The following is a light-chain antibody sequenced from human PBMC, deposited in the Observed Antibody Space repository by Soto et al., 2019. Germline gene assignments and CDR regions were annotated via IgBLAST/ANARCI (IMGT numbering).Light chain of an antibody. J-gene: IGLJ1*01. CDR3: SSYTSSSTQV. CDR1: SSDVGGYNY. V-gene: IGLV2-14*01. Sequence: QSALTQPASVSGSPGQSITISCTGTSSDVGGYNYVSWYQQHPGKAPKLMIYDVSNRPSGVSNRFSGSKSGNTASLTISGLQAEDEDDYSCSSYTSSSTQVFGTGTKVPVL. CDR2: DVS.